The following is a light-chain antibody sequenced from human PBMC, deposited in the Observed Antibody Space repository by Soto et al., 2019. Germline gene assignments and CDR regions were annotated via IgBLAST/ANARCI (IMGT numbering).Light chain of an antibody. Sequence: EIQMTQSPSSLCASVGDRVTITCRASQSISSYLNWYQQKPGKAPKLLIYAASSLQSGVPSRFSGSGSGTDFTLTISSLQPEDFATYYCQQSYSTPRPFGQGTKVDI. J-gene: IGKJ1*01. V-gene: IGKV1-39*01. CDR3: QQSYSTPRP. CDR2: AAS. CDR1: QSISSY.